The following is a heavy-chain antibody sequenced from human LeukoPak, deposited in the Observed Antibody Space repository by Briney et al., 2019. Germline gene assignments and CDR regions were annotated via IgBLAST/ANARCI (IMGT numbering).Heavy chain of an antibody. V-gene: IGHV4-39*01. Sequence: SETLSLTCTVSGGSISSSSYYWGWIRQPPGKGLEWIGSIYYSGSTYYNPSFKSRVTISVDTSKNQFSLKLSSVTAADTAVYYCDYSSGWYGIMGDYWGQGTLVTVSS. D-gene: IGHD6-19*01. CDR2: IYYSGST. CDR1: GGSISSSSYY. CDR3: DYSSGWYGIMGDY. J-gene: IGHJ4*02.